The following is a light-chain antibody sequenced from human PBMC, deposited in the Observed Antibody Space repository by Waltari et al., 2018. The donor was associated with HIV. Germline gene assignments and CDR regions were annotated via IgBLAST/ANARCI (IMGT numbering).Light chain of an antibody. CDR3: QQSYSTPPT. CDR1: QSISSY. V-gene: IGKV1-39*01. CDR2: AAS. Sequence: DIQMTQSPSSLSASVGDRVTITCRASQSISSYLNWYQQKPGKAPKLLIYAASSLQSGVPSRFSGSGSATDFTLTISSLQPEDFATYYCQQSYSTPPTCGGGTKVEIK. J-gene: IGKJ4*01.